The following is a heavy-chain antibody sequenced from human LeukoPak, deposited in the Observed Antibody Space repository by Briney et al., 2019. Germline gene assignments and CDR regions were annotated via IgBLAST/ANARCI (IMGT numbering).Heavy chain of an antibody. CDR2: IGKDGSGN. CDR1: GFSLSRYW. D-gene: IGHD2-2*01. J-gene: IGHJ5*02. Sequence: GGSLRLSCAASGFSLSRYWMSWVRQAPGKGLEWVANIGKDGSGNHYVDSVEGRFTISRDNAKNSLYLQMNSLRADDTAVYYCARDLDHYATDQWGQGTLVTVSS. V-gene: IGHV3-7*01. CDR3: ARDLDHYATDQ.